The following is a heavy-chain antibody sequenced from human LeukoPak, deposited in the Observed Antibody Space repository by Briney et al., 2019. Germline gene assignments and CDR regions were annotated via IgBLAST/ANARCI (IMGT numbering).Heavy chain of an antibody. CDR2: INPSGGST. Sequence: ASVKVSCKASGYTFTSYYMHWVRQAPGQGLEWMGIINPSGGSTSYAQKFQGRVTMTRDTSTSTVYMELSSLRSEDPAVYYCARDHGYSGYVEGFDYWGQGTLVTVSS. D-gene: IGHD5-12*01. CDR1: GYTFTSYY. J-gene: IGHJ4*02. CDR3: ARDHGYSGYVEGFDY. V-gene: IGHV1-46*01.